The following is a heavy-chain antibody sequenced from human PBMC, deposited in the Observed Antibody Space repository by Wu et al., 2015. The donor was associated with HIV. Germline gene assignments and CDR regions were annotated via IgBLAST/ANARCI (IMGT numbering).Heavy chain of an antibody. CDR3: ARSGSRYSNYLGY. CDR2: INPSGGST. D-gene: IGHD4-11*01. J-gene: IGHJ4*02. CDR1: GVTFNKSG. Sequence: QVQLVQSGAEMKKPGSSVKVSCKASGVTFNKSGISWVRQAPGQGPEWMGIINPSGGSTTNAQKFQGRLTMTRDTSTRTVYMELSSLRSEDTAVYYCARSGSRYSNYLGYWGQGTLVTVSS. V-gene: IGHV1-46*02.